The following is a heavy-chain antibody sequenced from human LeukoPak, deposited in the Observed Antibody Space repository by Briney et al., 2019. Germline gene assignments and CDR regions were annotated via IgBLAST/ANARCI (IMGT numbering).Heavy chain of an antibody. D-gene: IGHD3-3*01. V-gene: IGHV4-34*01. Sequence: SETLSLTCAVYGGPFSGYYWSWIRQPPGKGLEWIGEINHSGSTNYNPSLKSRVTISGDTSKNQFSLKLSSVTAADTAVYYCARLPGLRFLGQYYYYMDVWGKGTTVTVSS. J-gene: IGHJ6*03. CDR1: GGPFSGYY. CDR2: INHSGST. CDR3: ARLPGLRFLGQYYYYMDV.